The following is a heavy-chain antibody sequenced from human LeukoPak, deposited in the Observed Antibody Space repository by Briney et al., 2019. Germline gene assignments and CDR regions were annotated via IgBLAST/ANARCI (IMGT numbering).Heavy chain of an antibody. V-gene: IGHV3-66*01. J-gene: IGHJ6*02. D-gene: IGHD2-21*02. Sequence: GGSLRLSCAASGFPVNSNYMTWVRQAPGKGLEWVSLIRDDGRTYYADSVEGRFTISRDISKNTVYLHMNSLRGKDTAVYYCARDRTFCGVGCFSRGMDVWGQGTTVTVSS. CDR2: IRDDGRT. CDR1: GFPVNSNY. CDR3: ARDRTFCGVGCFSRGMDV.